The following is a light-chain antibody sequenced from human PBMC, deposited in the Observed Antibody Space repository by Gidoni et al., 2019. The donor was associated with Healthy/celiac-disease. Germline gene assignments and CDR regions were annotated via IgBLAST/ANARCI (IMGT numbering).Light chain of an antibody. CDR1: SSDVGGYNY. V-gene: IGLV2-11*01. CDR3: CSYAGSPYV. J-gene: IGLJ1*01. CDR2: DGS. Sequence: QSALPQPRSVSGSPGQSVPISCTGTSSDVGGYNYVSWYQQHPGKAPKLMIYDGSKRPAGVPDRFSGSKSGNTASLTISWLQAEDGADYYCCSYAGSPYVFGTGTKVTVL.